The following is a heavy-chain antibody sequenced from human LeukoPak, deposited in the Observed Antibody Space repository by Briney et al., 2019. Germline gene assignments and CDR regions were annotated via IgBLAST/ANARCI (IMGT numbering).Heavy chain of an antibody. J-gene: IGHJ5*02. CDR2: IYWDDDK. D-gene: IGHD3-10*01. CDR3: AQDPITMVRGGVWFDP. Sequence: SGPTLVNPTQTLTLTCTFSGFSLNTSGVAVGWIRQPPGKALEWLTLIYWDDDKYYSPSLKSRLTITKDTSKNQVVLTMTNMDPVDTATYYCAQDPITMVRGGVWFDPWGQGTLVTVSS. CDR1: GFSLNTSGVA. V-gene: IGHV2-5*02.